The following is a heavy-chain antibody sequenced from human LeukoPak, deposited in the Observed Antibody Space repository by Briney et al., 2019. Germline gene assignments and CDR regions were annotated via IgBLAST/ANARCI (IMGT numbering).Heavy chain of an antibody. J-gene: IGHJ5*02. CDR1: GGSVNSGYYY. CDR2: IYYSGDT. V-gene: IGHV4-61*01. D-gene: IGHD3-22*01. CDR3: ARADTYFYDSSGYPNGFDP. Sequence: PSETLSLTCSVSGGSVNSGYYYWSWIRQPPGKGLEWIGYIYYSGDTNYNPSLKSRVTISIDTSKKQFSLKLRSVTAADTAVYYCARADTYFYDSSGYPNGFDPWGQGMLVTVSS.